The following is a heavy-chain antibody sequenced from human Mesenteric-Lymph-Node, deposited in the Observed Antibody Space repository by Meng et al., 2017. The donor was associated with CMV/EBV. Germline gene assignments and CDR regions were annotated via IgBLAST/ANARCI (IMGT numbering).Heavy chain of an antibody. CDR3: VRADPTKRSSTTSCLDY. CDR1: GFTFSDFA. D-gene: IGHD2-2*01. V-gene: IGHV3-23*01. Sequence: GESLKISCAASGFTFSDFAMNWVRQAPGKGPEWVSAISGTDGRTYYADSVKGRFTISRDNAKNSLYLQMNSLRAEDTAVYYCVRADPTKRSSTTSCLDYWGQGTLVTVSS. J-gene: IGHJ4*02. CDR2: ISGTDGRT.